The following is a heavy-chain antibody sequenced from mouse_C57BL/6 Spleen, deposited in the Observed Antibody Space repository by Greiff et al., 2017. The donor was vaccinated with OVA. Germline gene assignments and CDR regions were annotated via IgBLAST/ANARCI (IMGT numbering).Heavy chain of an antibody. CDR2: INPYNGGT. V-gene: IGHV1-19*01. D-gene: IGHD2-2*01. J-gene: IGHJ3*01. Sequence: EVKLVESGPVLVKPGASVKMSCKASGYTFTDYYMNWVKQSHGKSLEWIGVINPYNGGTSYNQKFKGKATLTVDKSSSTAYMELNSLTSEDSAVYYCALIYYGYDGAYWGQGTLVTVSA. CDR1: GYTFTDYY. CDR3: ALIYYGYDGAY.